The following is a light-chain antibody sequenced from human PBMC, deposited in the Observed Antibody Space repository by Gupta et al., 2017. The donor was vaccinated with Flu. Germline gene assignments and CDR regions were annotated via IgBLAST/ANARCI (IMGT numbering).Light chain of an antibody. CDR2: GAS. V-gene: IGKV3-15*01. Sequence: IVMTQSPATLSVSPGERATLSCRASQSVSSDLAWYQQMPGQAPRLLMYGASTRATEIPDRFSGSGSGTEFTLSISSLQSEDVAVYLCQQYNNRPPGFGPGTKAEI. CDR1: QSVSSD. J-gene: IGKJ1*01. CDR3: QQYNNRPPG.